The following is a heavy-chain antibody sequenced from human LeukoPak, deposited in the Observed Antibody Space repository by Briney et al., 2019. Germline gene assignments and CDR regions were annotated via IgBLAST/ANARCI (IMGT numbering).Heavy chain of an antibody. CDR3: ARASGSYWGRDYYYGMDV. CDR2: IYYSGST. D-gene: IGHD1-26*01. Sequence: KTSETLSLTCTVSGGSISSYYWSWLRQPPGKGLEWIGYIYYSGSTNYNPSLKSRVTISVDTSKNQFSLKLSSVTAADTAVYYCARASGSYWGRDYYYGMDVWGQGTTVTVSS. J-gene: IGHJ6*02. CDR1: GGSISSYY. V-gene: IGHV4-59*01.